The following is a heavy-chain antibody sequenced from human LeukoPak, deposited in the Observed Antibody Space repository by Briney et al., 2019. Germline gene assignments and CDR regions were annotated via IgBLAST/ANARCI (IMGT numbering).Heavy chain of an antibody. J-gene: IGHJ4*02. Sequence: SETLSLTCAVYGGSFSGYYWSWIRQPPGKGLEWIGEINYSGSTYYNPSLKSRVAISVDTSKNQFSLKLSSVTAADTAVYYCARLFLLWFGELHYYFDYWGQGTLVTVSS. CDR3: ARLFLLWFGELHYYFDY. V-gene: IGHV4-34*01. CDR2: INYSGST. D-gene: IGHD3-10*01. CDR1: GGSFSGYY.